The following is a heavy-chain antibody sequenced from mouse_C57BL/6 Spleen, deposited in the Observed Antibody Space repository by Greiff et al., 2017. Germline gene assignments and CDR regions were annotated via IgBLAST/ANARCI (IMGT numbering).Heavy chain of an antibody. CDR2: IDPSDSYT. CDR1: GYTFTSYW. J-gene: IGHJ3*01. CDR3: ARSGDYGPFAY. Sequence: QVQLKQPGAELVRPGTSVKLSCKASGYTFTSYWMHWVKQRPGQGLEWIGVIDPSDSYTNYNQKFKGKATLTVDTSSSTAYMQLSSLTSEDSAVYYCARSGDYGPFAYWGQGTLVTVSA. V-gene: IGHV1-59*01. D-gene: IGHD2-4*01.